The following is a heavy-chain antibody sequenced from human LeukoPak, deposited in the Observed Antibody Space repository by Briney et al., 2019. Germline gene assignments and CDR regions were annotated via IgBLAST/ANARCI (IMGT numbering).Heavy chain of an antibody. CDR3: AKDDRYSSGSSAY. CDR1: GFTFSNYG. D-gene: IGHD6-19*01. J-gene: IGHJ4*02. Sequence: PGGSLRLSCAASGFTFSNYGMHWVRQAPGKGLEWVAFIRYDGSNKYYADSVKGRFTISRDNSENTLYLQMNSLRAKDTAVYYCAKDDRYSSGSSAYWGQGTLVTVSS. V-gene: IGHV3-30*02. CDR2: IRYDGSNK.